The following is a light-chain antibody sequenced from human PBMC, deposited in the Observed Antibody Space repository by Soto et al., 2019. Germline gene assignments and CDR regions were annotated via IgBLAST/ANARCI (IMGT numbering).Light chain of an antibody. CDR2: EVN. V-gene: IGLV2-8*01. Sequence: QSVLTQPPSASGSPGQSVTISCTGTSSDVGGYNYVSWYQHHPGKAPKLMIYEVNKRPSGVPDRFSGSKSGNTASLTVSGLQAEDEADYYCQSFDSSLSVVFGGGTQLTVL. CDR3: QSFDSSLSVV. J-gene: IGLJ2*01. CDR1: SSDVGGYNY.